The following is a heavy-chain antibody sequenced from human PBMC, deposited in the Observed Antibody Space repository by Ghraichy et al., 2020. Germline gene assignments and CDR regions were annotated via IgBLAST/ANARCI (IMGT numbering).Heavy chain of an antibody. J-gene: IGHJ4*02. D-gene: IGHD6-13*01. CDR1: GFTFSSYA. V-gene: IGHV3-23*01. Sequence: GGSLRLSCAASGFTFSSYAMSWVRQAPGKGLEWVSAISGSGGSTYYADSVKGRFTISRDNSKNTLYLQMNSLRAEDTAVYYCAKDRLVGYSSSWPQFDYWGQGTLVTVSS. CDR2: ISGSGGST. CDR3: AKDRLVGYSSSWPQFDY.